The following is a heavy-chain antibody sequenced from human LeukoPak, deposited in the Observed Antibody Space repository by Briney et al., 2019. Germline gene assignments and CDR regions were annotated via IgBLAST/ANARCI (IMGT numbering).Heavy chain of an antibody. J-gene: IGHJ4*02. D-gene: IGHD2-2*01. CDR1: GGSISSSSYY. Sequence: PSETLSLTCTVSGGSISSSSYYWGWIRQPPGKGLEWIGNIYYIGSTYYHPSLKSRVTISVDTSKNHFSLKLSSVTAADTAVYYCARLPLVSPGCDYWGQGTLVTVSS. CDR2: IYYIGST. CDR3: ARLPLVSPGCDY. V-gene: IGHV4-39*02.